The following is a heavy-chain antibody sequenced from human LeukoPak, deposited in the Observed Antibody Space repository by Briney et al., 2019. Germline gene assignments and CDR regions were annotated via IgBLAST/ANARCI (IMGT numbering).Heavy chain of an antibody. CDR1: GFTFNDYY. J-gene: IGHJ4*02. V-gene: IGHV3-11*04. Sequence: GGSLRLSCAASGFTFNDYYMSWIRQAPGKGLEWISYIGSSGGSINYADSVKGRFTISRDNAKNSLSLQMNSLRAEDTAVYYCVRGRTSGSSWPFDYWGQGTLVTVSS. CDR3: VRGRTSGSSWPFDY. CDR2: IGSSGGSI. D-gene: IGHD6-13*01.